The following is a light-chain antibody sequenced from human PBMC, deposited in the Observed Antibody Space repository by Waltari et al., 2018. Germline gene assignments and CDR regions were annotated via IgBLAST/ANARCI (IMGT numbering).Light chain of an antibody. CDR2: WAS. V-gene: IGKV4-1*01. CDR1: QSIFYSSNNKNY. Sequence: EIVMTQSPDSLAVSLGERVPIHCKSSQSIFYSSNNKNYLAWYQQKPGQPPKLLIYWASSREFGVPKRFSGSGSGTDFTLTISSLEAEDVAIYYCQQYYSMPLTFGPGTTVEI. CDR3: QQYYSMPLT. J-gene: IGKJ3*01.